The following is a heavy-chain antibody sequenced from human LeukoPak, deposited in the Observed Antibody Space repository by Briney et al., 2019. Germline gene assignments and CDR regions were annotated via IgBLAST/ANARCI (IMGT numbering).Heavy chain of an antibody. CDR1: GYTFTSYG. V-gene: IGHV1-18*01. CDR2: ISAYNGNT. J-gene: IGHJ4*02. D-gene: IGHD3-10*01. CDR3: ARDFPITMVRGVTPFDY. Sequence: ASVKVSCKASGYTFTSYGISWVRQAPGQGLEWMGWISAYNGNTNYAQKLQGRVTMTTDTSTSTAYMELRSLRSDDTAVYYCARDFPITMVRGVTPFDYWGQGTLVTVSS.